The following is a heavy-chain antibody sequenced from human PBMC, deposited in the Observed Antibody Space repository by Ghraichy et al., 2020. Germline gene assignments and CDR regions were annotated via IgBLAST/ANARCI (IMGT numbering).Heavy chain of an antibody. J-gene: IGHJ6*02. Sequence: SVKVSCKASGGTFSSYAISWVRQAPGQGLEWMGGIIPIFGTANYAQKFQGRVTITADKSTSTAYMELSSLRSEDTAVYYCARVKYTVTIRNYYYYGMDVWGQGTTVTVSS. CDR1: GGTFSSYA. CDR3: ARVKYTVTIRNYYYYGMDV. CDR2: IIPIFGTA. D-gene: IGHD4-11*01. V-gene: IGHV1-69*06.